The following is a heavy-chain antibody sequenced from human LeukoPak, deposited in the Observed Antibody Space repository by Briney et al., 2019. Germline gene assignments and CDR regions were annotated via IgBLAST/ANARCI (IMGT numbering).Heavy chain of an antibody. CDR3: ARGFVVVPAAIIFDY. CDR2: INHSGST. CDR1: GGSFSGYY. V-gene: IGHV4-34*01. Sequence: PSESLSLTCAVYGGSFSGYYWSWIRQPPGKGLEWIGEINHSGSTNYNPSLKSRVTISVDTSKNQFSLKLSSVTAADTAVYYCARGFVVVPAAIIFDYWGQGTLVTVSS. D-gene: IGHD2-2*01. J-gene: IGHJ4*02.